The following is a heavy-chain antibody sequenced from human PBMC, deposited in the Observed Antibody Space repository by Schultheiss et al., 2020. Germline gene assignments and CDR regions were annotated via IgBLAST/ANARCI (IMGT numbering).Heavy chain of an antibody. J-gene: IGHJ3*02. CDR2: IYYSGST. CDR3: ARVRGGSTSCQYAFDI. V-gene: IGHV4-39*01. CDR1: GGSISSSSYY. Sequence: SETLSLTCTVSGGSISSSSYYWGWIRQPPGKGLEWIGSIYYSGSTYYNPSLKSRVTISVDTSKNQFSLKLSSVTAADTAVYYCARVRGGSTSCQYAFDIWGKGTMVTVSS. D-gene: IGHD2-2*01.